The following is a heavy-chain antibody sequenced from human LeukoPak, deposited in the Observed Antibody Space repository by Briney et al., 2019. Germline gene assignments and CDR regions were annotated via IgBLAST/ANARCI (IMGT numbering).Heavy chain of an antibody. V-gene: IGHV3-74*01. Sequence: GGSLRLSCAASGFTFSSYWMHWVRQAPGKGLVWVSRINSDGSSTSYADSVKGRFTISRDNARNTLYLQMNSLRAEDTAVYYCARGPPRGKYYYMDVWGKGTTVTVSS. D-gene: IGHD1-1*01. CDR1: GFTFSSYW. J-gene: IGHJ6*03. CDR2: INSDGSST. CDR3: ARGPPRGKYYYMDV.